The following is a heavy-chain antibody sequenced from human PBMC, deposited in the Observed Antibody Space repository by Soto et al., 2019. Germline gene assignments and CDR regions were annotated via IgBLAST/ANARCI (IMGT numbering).Heavy chain of an antibody. J-gene: IGHJ4*02. CDR1: GYSISSGYY. CDR3: ARGKWELPNFDY. CDR2: FYHSGTT. V-gene: IGHV4-38-2*01. D-gene: IGHD1-26*01. Sequence: PSETLSLTCAVSGYSISSGYYWGWIRQPPGKGLEWIGSFYHSGTTYYNPSLKSRVTMSVDMSKNQFSLKLSFVTAADTAVYYCARGKWELPNFDYWDQGTLVTVSS.